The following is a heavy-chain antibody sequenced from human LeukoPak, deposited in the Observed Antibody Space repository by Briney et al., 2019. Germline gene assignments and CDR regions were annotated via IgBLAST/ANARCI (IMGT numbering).Heavy chain of an antibody. CDR3: ARASYYGSGSYGYYYYYYMDV. CDR1: GGSFSGYY. CDR2: IYYSGSS. J-gene: IGHJ6*03. D-gene: IGHD3-10*01. V-gene: IGHV4-34*01. Sequence: SETLSLTCAVYGGSFSGYYWSWIRQPPGKGLDWIGSIYYSGSSYYNPSLKSRVTISVDTSKNQFSLKLSSVTAADTAVYYCARASYYGSGSYGYYYYYYMDVWGKGTTVTISS.